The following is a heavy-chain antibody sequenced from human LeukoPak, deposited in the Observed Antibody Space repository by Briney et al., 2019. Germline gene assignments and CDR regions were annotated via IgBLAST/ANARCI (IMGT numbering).Heavy chain of an antibody. Sequence: GGSLRLSCAASGFTFSSYAMHWVRQAPGKGLEWVAVISYDGSNKYYADSVKGRFTISRDNSKNTLYPQMNSLRAEDTAVYYCARVSGMDVWGQGTTVTVSS. V-gene: IGHV3-30-3*01. CDR3: ARVSGMDV. CDR2: ISYDGSNK. CDR1: GFTFSSYA. J-gene: IGHJ6*02.